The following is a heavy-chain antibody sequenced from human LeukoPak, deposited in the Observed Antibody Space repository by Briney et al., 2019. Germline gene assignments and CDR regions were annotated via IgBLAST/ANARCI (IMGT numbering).Heavy chain of an antibody. CDR2: ISYDGSNK. Sequence: GGSLRLSCAASGFTFSSYAMHWVRQAPGKGLEWVAVISYDGSNKYYADSVKGRFTISRDNSKNTLYLQMNSLRAEDTAVYYCARDRITMVVVVPTCYGMDVWGQGTTVTVSS. D-gene: IGHD3-22*01. J-gene: IGHJ6*02. V-gene: IGHV3-30-3*01. CDR3: ARDRITMVVVVPTCYGMDV. CDR1: GFTFSSYA.